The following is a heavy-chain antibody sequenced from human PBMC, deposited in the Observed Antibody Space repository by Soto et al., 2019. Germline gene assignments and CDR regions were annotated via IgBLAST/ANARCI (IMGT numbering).Heavy chain of an antibody. D-gene: IGHD3-3*01. Sequence: QVQLQESGPGLVKPSETLSLTCTVSGGSMRNHFWSWIRQAPGKGLEWIGYIYDRGYSSYNPSLKSRITTSVDTSRNQFSLRLSSVTAADTAVYYCARVGETSTWYPDHYYMDVWGKGTTVTVSS. J-gene: IGHJ6*03. CDR2: IYDRGYS. V-gene: IGHV4-59*11. CDR1: GGSMRNHF. CDR3: ARVGETSTWYPDHYYMDV.